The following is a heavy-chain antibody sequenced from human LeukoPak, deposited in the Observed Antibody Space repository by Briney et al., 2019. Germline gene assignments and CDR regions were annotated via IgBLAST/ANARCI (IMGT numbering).Heavy chain of an antibody. CDR1: GFTFSTYA. V-gene: IGHV3-30*18. CDR3: AKEVTIPAAGREDYYYYGLDV. Sequence: GGSLRLSCAASGFTFSTYAVHWVRQAPGKGLEWVAVISSGGSDKYHAGSVKGRFTISRDNSKNTLYLQMDSLRAEDTAEYYCAKEVTIPAAGREDYYYYGLDVWGQGTTVTVSS. CDR2: ISSGGSDK. J-gene: IGHJ6*02. D-gene: IGHD6-13*01.